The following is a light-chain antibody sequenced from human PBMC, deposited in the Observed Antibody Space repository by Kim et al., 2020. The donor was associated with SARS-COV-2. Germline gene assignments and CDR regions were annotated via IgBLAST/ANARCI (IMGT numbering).Light chain of an antibody. CDR3: SSYTSSSTLGV. CDR2: DVS. Sequence: QSASVSGSPGQSITISCTGTSSDVGGYNYVSWYQQHPGKAPKLMIYDVSNRHSGVSNRFSGSKSGNTASLTISGLQAEDEADYYCSSYTSSSTLGVFGTGNKVTVL. J-gene: IGLJ1*01. V-gene: IGLV2-14*03. CDR1: SSDVGGYNY.